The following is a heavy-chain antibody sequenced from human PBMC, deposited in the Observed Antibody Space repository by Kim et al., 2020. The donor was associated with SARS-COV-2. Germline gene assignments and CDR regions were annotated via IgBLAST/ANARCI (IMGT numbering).Heavy chain of an antibody. D-gene: IGHD6-19*01. CDR2: INPIFGTA. J-gene: IGHJ4*03. V-gene: IGHV1-69*13. CDR1: GGTFSSYA. Sequence: SVKVSCKASGGTFSSYAISWVRQAPGQGLEWMGGINPIFGTANYAQKFQGRVTITADESTSTAYMELSSLRSEDTAVYYCARGGFSVAGTIYFDYWGQGTMVTVSS. CDR3: ARGGFSVAGTIYFDY.